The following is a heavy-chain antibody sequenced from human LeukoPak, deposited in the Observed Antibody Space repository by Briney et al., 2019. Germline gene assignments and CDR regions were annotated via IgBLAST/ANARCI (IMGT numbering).Heavy chain of an antibody. D-gene: IGHD3-10*02. CDR3: ATVMLRDPYFDY. V-gene: IGHV1-24*01. CDR2: FDPEDGET. Sequence: GASVKVSCKVSGYTLTELSMHWVRQAPGKGLEWMGGFDPEDGETIYAQKFQGRVTMTEDTSTDTAYMELSSLRSEDTAVYYCATVMLRDPYFDYWGQGTLVTVSS. J-gene: IGHJ4*02. CDR1: GYTLTELS.